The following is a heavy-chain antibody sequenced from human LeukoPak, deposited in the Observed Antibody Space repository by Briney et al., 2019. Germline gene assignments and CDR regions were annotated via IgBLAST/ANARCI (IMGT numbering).Heavy chain of an antibody. CDR2: IIPIFGTA. CDR3: ARTVVAATYWYFDL. CDR1: GGTFSSYA. J-gene: IGHJ2*01. V-gene: IGHV1-69*13. Sequence: GASVKVSCKASGGTFSSYAISWVRQAPGQGLEWMGGIIPIFGTANYAQKFQGRVTITADESTSTAYMELSSLRSEDTAVYYCARTVVAATYWYFDLWGRGTLVTVSS. D-gene: IGHD2-15*01.